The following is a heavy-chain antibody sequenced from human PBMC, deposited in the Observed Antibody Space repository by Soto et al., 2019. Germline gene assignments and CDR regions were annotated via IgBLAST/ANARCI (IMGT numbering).Heavy chain of an antibody. V-gene: IGHV1-69*13. Sequence: SVKVSCKASGGTFSSYAISWVRQAPGQGLEWMGGIIPIFGTANYAQKFQGRVTITADESTSTAYMELSSLRSEDTAVYYCAGRYSGSYSYYGMDVWGQGTTVTVSS. D-gene: IGHD5-18*01. CDR1: GGTFSSYA. J-gene: IGHJ6*02. CDR2: IIPIFGTA. CDR3: AGRYSGSYSYYGMDV.